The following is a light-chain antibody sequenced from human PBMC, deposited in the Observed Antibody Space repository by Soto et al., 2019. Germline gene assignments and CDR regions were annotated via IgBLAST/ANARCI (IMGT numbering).Light chain of an antibody. CDR2: KAS. CDR3: QQYNSYPWT. J-gene: IGKJ1*01. Sequence: DIQMTQSPSPLSASVGDRVTISCRGSQGISSWLAWYQQKPGKAPRLLIYKASSLASGVPSRFSGGGSGTEFTLTISSLQPDDFSTYYCQQYNSYPWTFGKGTKVDIK. V-gene: IGKV1-5*03. CDR1: QGISSW.